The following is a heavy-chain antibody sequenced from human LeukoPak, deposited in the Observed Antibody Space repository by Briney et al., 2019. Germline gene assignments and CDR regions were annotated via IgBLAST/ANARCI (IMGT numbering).Heavy chain of an antibody. J-gene: IGHJ5*02. CDR3: ASPEYSSSWYWFDP. V-gene: IGHV1-69*02. CDR2: IIPILGIA. Sequence: SLKVSCKAPGATFSSYTNSWVRPAPGQRLEWVGRIIPILGIANYAQKFQGRVTITADKSTSTAYMELSSLRSEDTAVYYCASPEYSSSWYWFDPWGQGTLVTVSS. CDR1: GATFSSYT. D-gene: IGHD6-13*01.